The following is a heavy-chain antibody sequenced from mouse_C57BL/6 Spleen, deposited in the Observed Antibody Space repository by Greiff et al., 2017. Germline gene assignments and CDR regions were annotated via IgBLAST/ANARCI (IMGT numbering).Heavy chain of an antibody. CDR2: INPNYGTT. Sequence: EVQVVESGPELVKPGASVKISCKASGYSFTDYNMNWVKQSNGKSLEWIGVINPNYGTTSYNQKFKGKATLTVDQSSSTAYMQLNSLTSEDSAVYYCARSGMGPSHFDYWGQGTTLTVSS. D-gene: IGHD4-1*01. CDR3: ARSGMGPSHFDY. CDR1: GYSFTDYN. V-gene: IGHV1-39*01. J-gene: IGHJ2*01.